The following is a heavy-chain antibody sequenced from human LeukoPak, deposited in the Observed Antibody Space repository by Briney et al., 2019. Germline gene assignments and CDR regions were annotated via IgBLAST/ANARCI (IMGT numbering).Heavy chain of an antibody. CDR1: GYTFTDYY. V-gene: IGHV1-2*02. J-gene: IGHJ4*02. Sequence: ASVKVSCKASGYTFTDYYMHWVRQAPRQGLEWVGWINPLTGSTGYAQKFQGRVTMTRDTSISTTYMELTRLRSDDPAVYFCARYTELLGRHFDYWGQGTPVTVFS. CDR3: ARYTELLGRHFDY. CDR2: INPLTGST. D-gene: IGHD1-1*01.